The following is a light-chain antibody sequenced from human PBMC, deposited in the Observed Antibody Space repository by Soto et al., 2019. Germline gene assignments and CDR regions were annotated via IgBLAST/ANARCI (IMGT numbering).Light chain of an antibody. V-gene: IGKV1-39*01. CDR3: QQRSNWPLALN. J-gene: IGKJ4*01. CDR2: TAS. Sequence: DIQMTQSPSSLSASVGDRVTITCRASQTISNFLNWYQQTSGNAPKLLISTASTLQSGVPARFSGSASGTDFTLTISSLEPEDVAVYYCQQRSNWPLALNFGGGNKVDIK. CDR1: QTISNF.